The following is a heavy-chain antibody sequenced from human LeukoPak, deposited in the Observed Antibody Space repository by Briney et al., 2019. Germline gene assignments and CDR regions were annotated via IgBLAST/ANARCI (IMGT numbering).Heavy chain of an antibody. CDR1: GYTFTSYG. J-gene: IGHJ6*02. CDR2: ISIYNGNT. D-gene: IGHD5-18*01. V-gene: IGHV1-18*01. Sequence: ASVKVSCKASGYTFTSYGISWVRQAPGQGLEWMGWISIYNGNTNYAQKLQGRVTMTTDTSTNTAYMELRSLRSDDTAVYYCARDLEYSYGYNYYAMDVWGQGTTVTVSS. CDR3: ARDLEYSYGYNYYAMDV.